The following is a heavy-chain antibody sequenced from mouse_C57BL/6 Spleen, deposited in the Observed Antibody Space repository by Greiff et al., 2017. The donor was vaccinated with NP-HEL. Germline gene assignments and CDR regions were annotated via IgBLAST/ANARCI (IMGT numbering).Heavy chain of an antibody. CDR2: IDPSDSYT. CDR1: GYTFTSYW. V-gene: IGHV1-69*01. Sequence: QVQLKQPGAELVMPGASVKLSCKASGYTFTSYWMHWVKQKPGQGLEWIGEIDPSDSYTNYNQKFKGKSTLTVDKSSSTAYMQLSSLTSEDSAVYYCFITTVVADYFDDWGQGTTLTVSS. D-gene: IGHD1-1*01. J-gene: IGHJ2*01. CDR3: FITTVVADYFDD.